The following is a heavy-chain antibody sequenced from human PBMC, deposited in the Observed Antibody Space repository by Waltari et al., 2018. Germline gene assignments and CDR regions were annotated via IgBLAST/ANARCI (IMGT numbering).Heavy chain of an antibody. CDR2: IYYSGST. J-gene: IGHJ3*02. V-gene: IGHV4-59*01. CDR1: GGSISSYY. D-gene: IGHD6-6*01. Sequence: QVQLQESGPGLVKPSETLSLTCPVSGGSISSYYWSWIRQPPGKGLEWIGYIYYSGSTNYNPSLKSRVTISVDTSKNQFSLKLSSVTAADTAVYYCAREVQLVWDDAFDIWGQGTMVTVSS. CDR3: AREVQLVWDDAFDI.